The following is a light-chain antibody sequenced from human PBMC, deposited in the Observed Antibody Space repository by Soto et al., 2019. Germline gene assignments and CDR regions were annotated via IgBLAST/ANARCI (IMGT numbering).Light chain of an antibody. J-gene: IGLJ2*01. V-gene: IGLV1-51*01. CDR3: ATWDSTLSGVV. Sequence: QSVLTQPPSVSAAPGQKVTISCSGSSSNIGNNYVSWYQQLPGTAPKLLIYANNERPSGIPDRFSGSKSGTAATLGIAGLQTGDEATYYCATWDSTLSGVVFGGGTKLTVL. CDR1: SSNIGNNY. CDR2: ANN.